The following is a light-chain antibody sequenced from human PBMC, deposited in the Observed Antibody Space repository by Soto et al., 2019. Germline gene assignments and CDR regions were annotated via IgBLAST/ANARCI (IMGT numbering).Light chain of an antibody. V-gene: IGKV3-15*01. CDR2: GAS. CDR3: QHYNNWPPTIT. J-gene: IGKJ5*01. CDR1: QSVSSN. Sequence: EIVMTHSPATLSVSPGERATLSCRASQSVSSNLAWYQQKPGQAPRLLIYGASTRATGIPARFSGSGSGTEFTLTISSLQSEDFAVYYCQHYNNWPPTITFGQGTRLEIK.